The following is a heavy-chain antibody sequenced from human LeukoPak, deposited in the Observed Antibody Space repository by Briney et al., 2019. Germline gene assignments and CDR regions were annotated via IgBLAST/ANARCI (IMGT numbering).Heavy chain of an antibody. CDR3: ARGYCRSTSCHEPPLYGMDV. CDR1: GYTFTNYG. Sequence: ASIKVSCKASGYTFTNYGFSWVRQAPGQGLEWMGWINTHSGNANYSQQLQGRVTMTSDTSTSTVYMELRSLRSDDTAVYYCARGYCRSTSCHEPPLYGMDVWGQGTTVTVS. D-gene: IGHD2-2*01. CDR2: INTHSGNA. J-gene: IGHJ6*02. V-gene: IGHV1-18*04.